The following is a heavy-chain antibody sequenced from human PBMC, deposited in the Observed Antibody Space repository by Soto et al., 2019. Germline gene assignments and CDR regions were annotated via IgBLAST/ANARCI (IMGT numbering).Heavy chain of an antibody. Sequence: PWGSLLLSCAASEFSFTRYSMNWVRQAPGKGLDWVSSISSTTNYIYYGDSMKGRFTISRDNAKNSLYLEMNSLRAEDTAVYYCARESEDLTSNFDYWGQGTMVTVSS. V-gene: IGHV3-21*06. J-gene: IGHJ4*02. CDR1: EFSFTRYS. CDR3: ARESEDLTSNFDY. CDR2: ISSTTNYI.